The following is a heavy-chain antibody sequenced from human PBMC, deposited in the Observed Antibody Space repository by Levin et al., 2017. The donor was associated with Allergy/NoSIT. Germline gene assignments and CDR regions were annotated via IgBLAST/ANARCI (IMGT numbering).Heavy chain of an antibody. CDR1: GGTFSSYA. D-gene: IGHD5-18*01. CDR3: AREVRGFDTAMVEHYYYYMDV. J-gene: IGHJ6*03. Sequence: SVKVSCKASGGTFSSYAISWVRQAPGQGLEWMGGIIPIFGTANYAQKFQGRVTITADKSTSTAYMELSSLRSEDTAVYYCAREVRGFDTAMVEHYYYYMDVWGKGTTVTVSS. V-gene: IGHV1-69*06. CDR2: IIPIFGTA.